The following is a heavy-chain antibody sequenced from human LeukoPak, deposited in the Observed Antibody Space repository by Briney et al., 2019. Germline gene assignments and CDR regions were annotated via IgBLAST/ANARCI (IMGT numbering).Heavy chain of an antibody. CDR3: ARDYCSSTSCYFDY. V-gene: IGHV1-18*01. CDR1: GCSFTTYG. D-gene: IGHD2-2*01. Sequence: ASVKVSCKASGCSFTTYGISWVRQAPGQGLEWMGWISAYNANTNYALKLQGRVTMTTDTSTSTAYMELRSLRSDDTAVYYCARDYCSSTSCYFDYWGQGTLVTVSS. CDR2: ISAYNANT. J-gene: IGHJ4*02.